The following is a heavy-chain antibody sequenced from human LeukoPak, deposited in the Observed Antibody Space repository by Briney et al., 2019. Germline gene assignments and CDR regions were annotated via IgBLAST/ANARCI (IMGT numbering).Heavy chain of an antibody. CDR1: GGTFSSYT. CDR3: AREREPYDFWSGYYYNWFDP. J-gene: IGHJ5*02. Sequence: SVKVSCKASGGTFSSYTISWVRQAPGQGLEWMGRIIPILGIANYAQKFQGRVTITADKSTSTAYMELSSLRSEDTAVYYCAREREPYDFWSGYYYNWFDPWGQGTRVTVSS. D-gene: IGHD3-3*01. V-gene: IGHV1-69*04. CDR2: IIPILGIA.